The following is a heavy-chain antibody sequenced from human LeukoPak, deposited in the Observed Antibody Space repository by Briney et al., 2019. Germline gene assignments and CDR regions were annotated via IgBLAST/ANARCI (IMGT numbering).Heavy chain of an antibody. CDR3: ARDRDGPNCYMDV. D-gene: IGHD5-24*01. CDR1: VFSFSTYW. CDR2: IKSDGTGA. V-gene: IGHV3-74*01. Sequence: GGSLRLSCAASVFSFSTYWMVWVREVPEKGLEWVSRIKSDGTGATYAASVKGRFTISRDNAEKTLYLQMNSLRAEDTAIYYCARDRDGPNCYMDVWGKGTTVTVSS. J-gene: IGHJ6*03.